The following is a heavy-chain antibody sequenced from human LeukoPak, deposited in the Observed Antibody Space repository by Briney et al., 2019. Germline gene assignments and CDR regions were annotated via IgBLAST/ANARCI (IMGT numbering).Heavy chain of an antibody. V-gene: IGHV1-69*01. CDR3: ATKTQYDFWSGYLDP. Sequence: GSSVKVSCKASGGTFSSYAISWVRQAPGQGLEWMGGIIPIFGTANYAQKFQGRVTITADESTSTAYMELSSLRSEDTAVYYCATKTQYDFWSGYLDPWGQGTLVTVSS. J-gene: IGHJ5*02. CDR2: IIPIFGTA. D-gene: IGHD3-3*01. CDR1: GGTFSSYA.